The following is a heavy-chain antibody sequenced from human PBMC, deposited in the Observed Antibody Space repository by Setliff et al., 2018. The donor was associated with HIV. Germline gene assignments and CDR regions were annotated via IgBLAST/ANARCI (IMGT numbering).Heavy chain of an antibody. CDR2: IHYSGST. Sequence: PSETLSLTCPVSGYSTSSGYYWGWIRQPPGQGLEWIGNIHYSGSTYYNPSLKSRVTISIDTSKNQLSLKLSSVTAADTAMYYCARGRMATVLIRNWIDPWGQGSLVTVSS. CDR3: ARGRMATVLIRNWIDP. D-gene: IGHD4-4*01. V-gene: IGHV4-38-2*02. CDR1: GYSTSSGYY. J-gene: IGHJ5*02.